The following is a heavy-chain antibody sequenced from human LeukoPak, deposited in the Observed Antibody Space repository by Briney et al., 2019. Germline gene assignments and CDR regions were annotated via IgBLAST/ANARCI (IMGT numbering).Heavy chain of an antibody. CDR3: ARGGGTAMVDGDWFDP. V-gene: IGHV1-2*02. Sequence: ASVKVSCKVSGYTLTELSMHWVRQAPGQGLEWMGWINPNSGGTNYAQKFQGRVTMTRDTSISTAYMELSRLRSDDTAVYYCARGGGTAMVDGDWFDPWGQGTLVTVSS. D-gene: IGHD5-18*01. CDR1: GYTLTELS. CDR2: INPNSGGT. J-gene: IGHJ5*02.